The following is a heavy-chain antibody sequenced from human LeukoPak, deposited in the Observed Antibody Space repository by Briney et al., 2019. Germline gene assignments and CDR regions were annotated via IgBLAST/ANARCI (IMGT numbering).Heavy chain of an antibody. V-gene: IGHV3-7*01. CDR3: VRDSDYQRNSGGRYAQYDALDI. CDR2: IKADGSVK. J-gene: IGHJ3*02. CDR1: EFTVSTFW. Sequence: SGGSLRLSCAASEFTVSTFWMSWVRQAPGKGLEWVANIKADGSVKHYVDSMEGRFSISRDNARSSLYLQMNSLRAEDTAVYYGVRDSDYQRNSGGRYAQYDALDIWGHGTMVTVSS. D-gene: IGHD2-21*01.